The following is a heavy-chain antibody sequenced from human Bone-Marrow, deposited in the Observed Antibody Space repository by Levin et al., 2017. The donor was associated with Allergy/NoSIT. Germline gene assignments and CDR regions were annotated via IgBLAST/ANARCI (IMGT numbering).Heavy chain of an antibody. CDR1: GYSFTSYW. CDR3: ARGQQLADYYDYGMDG. Sequence: GESLKISCKGSGYSFTSYWIGWVRQMPGKGLEWMGIIYPGDSDTRYSPSFQGPVTISADKSISTAYLQWSSLKASDTAMYYCARGQQLADYYDYGMDGWGQGTTVTVSS. CDR2: IYPGDSDT. D-gene: IGHD6-13*01. J-gene: IGHJ6*02. V-gene: IGHV5-51*01.